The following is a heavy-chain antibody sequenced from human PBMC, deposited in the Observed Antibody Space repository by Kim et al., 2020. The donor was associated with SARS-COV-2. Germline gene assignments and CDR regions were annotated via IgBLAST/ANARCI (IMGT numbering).Heavy chain of an antibody. V-gene: IGHV3-23*01. J-gene: IGHJ1*01. Sequence: SVKGRFTISRDNSKNTLHLQMNSLRAEDTAVYYCARDAYSGNRLSDAFRLWGRGTLVTVSS. D-gene: IGHD2-15*01. CDR3: ARDAYSGNRLSDAFRL.